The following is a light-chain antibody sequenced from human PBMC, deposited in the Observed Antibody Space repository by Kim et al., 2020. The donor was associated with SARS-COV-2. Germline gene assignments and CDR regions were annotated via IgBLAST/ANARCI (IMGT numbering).Light chain of an antibody. CDR3: QQYNSYSWT. V-gene: IGKV1-5*01. J-gene: IGKJ1*01. CDR1: QSISSW. Sequence: GDRVTITCRASQSISSWLGWYQQKPGKAPKLLIYDASRLESGVPARFSGSGSGTEFTLTISSLQPDDFATYYCQQYNSYSWTFGQGTKVDIK. CDR2: DAS.